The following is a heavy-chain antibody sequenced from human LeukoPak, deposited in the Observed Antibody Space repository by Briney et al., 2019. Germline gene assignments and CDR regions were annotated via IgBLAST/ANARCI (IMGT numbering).Heavy chain of an antibody. Sequence: SETLSLTCSVSVGPISIYHWSWIPQPAGKGLEWIGRIYTSGSTNYNPSLKSRVTLSLDTSKNQFSLKLSSLTTPDTAVYYCARDSYYGSGYRLDRWGQGTLVTVSS. CDR3: ARDSYYGSGYRLDR. D-gene: IGHD3-10*01. CDR1: VGPISIYH. V-gene: IGHV4-4*07. CDR2: IYTSGST. J-gene: IGHJ5*02.